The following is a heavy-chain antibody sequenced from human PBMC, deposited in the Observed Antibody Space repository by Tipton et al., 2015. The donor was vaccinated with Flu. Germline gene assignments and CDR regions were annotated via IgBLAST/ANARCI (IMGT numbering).Heavy chain of an antibody. V-gene: IGHV3-30*19. CDR1: GFDFNNYG. CDR2: IRYDGSKK. Sequence: RSLRLSCAASGFDFNNYGMHWVRQPPGKGLEWVTFIRYDGSKKYYADSVKGRFTISRDNSKNTLYPQMNSLRAEDTAVYYCARPFDYGEYGGGYSWGQGTLVTVSS. CDR3: ARPFDYGEYGGGYS. D-gene: IGHD4-17*01. J-gene: IGHJ4*02.